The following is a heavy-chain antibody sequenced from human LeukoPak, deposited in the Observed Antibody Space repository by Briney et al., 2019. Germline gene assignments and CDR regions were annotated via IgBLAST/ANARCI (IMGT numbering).Heavy chain of an antibody. V-gene: IGHV3-23*01. CDR3: AKDHTYSGSPRAFDY. D-gene: IGHD1-26*01. J-gene: IGHJ4*02. CDR1: GFTFSGYA. CDR2: ISASGGST. Sequence: PGASLRLFCAASGFTFSGYAMSWVRQTPRKGLEWVSGISASGGSTYYADSVKGRFTISRDNSKNTLYLQMNSLRAEDTAVYYCAKDHTYSGSPRAFDYRGQGTVVTVSS.